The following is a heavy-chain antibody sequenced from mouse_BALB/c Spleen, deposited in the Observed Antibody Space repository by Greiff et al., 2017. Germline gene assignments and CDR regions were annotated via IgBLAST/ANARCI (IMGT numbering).Heavy chain of an antibody. J-gene: IGHJ1*01. CDR2: IDPETGGT. CDR3: ARDYYGSSYRYFDV. Sequence: QVQLQQSGAELVRPGASVTLSCKASGYTFTDYEMHWVKQTPVHGLEWIGAIDPETGGTAYNQKFKGKATLTADKSSSTAYMQLSSLTSEDSAVYYCARDYYGSSYRYFDVWGAGTTVTVSS. D-gene: IGHD1-1*01. CDR1: GYTFTDYE. V-gene: IGHV1-15*01.